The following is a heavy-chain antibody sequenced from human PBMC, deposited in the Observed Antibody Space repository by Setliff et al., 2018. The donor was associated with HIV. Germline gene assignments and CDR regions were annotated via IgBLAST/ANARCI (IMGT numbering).Heavy chain of an antibody. Sequence: PGESLKISCKGSGYSFTSYWIAWLRQMPGKGLECVGIIYPGDSDTRNSPSFQGQVTISADKSLSTAYLQWSSLKASDTAMYYCARLSKYYDFWTPDSWGQGTQVTVSS. CDR2: IYPGDSDT. D-gene: IGHD3-3*01. J-gene: IGHJ4*02. V-gene: IGHV5-51*01. CDR1: GYSFTSYW. CDR3: ARLSKYYDFWTPDS.